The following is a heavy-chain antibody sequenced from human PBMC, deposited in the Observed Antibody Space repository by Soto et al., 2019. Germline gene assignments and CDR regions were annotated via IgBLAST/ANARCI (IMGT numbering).Heavy chain of an antibody. D-gene: IGHD6-13*01. CDR3: EQDDSSSWYALDY. V-gene: IGHV3-30*18. Sequence: QVQLVESGGGVVQPGRSLRLSCAASGFTFSSYGMHWVRQAPGKGLEWVAVISYDGSNKYYADSVKGRFTISRDNSKNTLYLHMNSLRAEDTDVYYCEQDDSSSWYALDYCVQGTLVTVSS. CDR2: ISYDGSNK. CDR1: GFTFSSYG. J-gene: IGHJ4*02.